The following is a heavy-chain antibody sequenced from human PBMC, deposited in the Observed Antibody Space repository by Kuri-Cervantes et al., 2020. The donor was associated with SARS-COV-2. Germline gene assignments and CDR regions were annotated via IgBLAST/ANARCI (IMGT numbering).Heavy chain of an antibody. V-gene: IGHV4-39*01. CDR1: GGSISSSSYY. CDR3: VRVDCSAGTCYRRSFDY. D-gene: IGHD2-15*01. J-gene: IGHJ4*02. Sequence: SETLSLTCTVSGGSISSSSYYWGWIRQLPGKGLEWIGSIYYSGSTYYNPSLNSRVTISVDTSKNQFSLKLTSVTATDTAVYYCVRVDCSAGTCYRRSFDYWGRGTLVTVSS. CDR2: IYYSGST.